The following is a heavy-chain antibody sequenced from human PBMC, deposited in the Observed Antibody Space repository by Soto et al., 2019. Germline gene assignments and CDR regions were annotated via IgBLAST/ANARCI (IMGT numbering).Heavy chain of an antibody. CDR1: GFTFSSYW. V-gene: IGHV3-7*01. Sequence: EVQLVESGGGLVQPGGSLRLSCAASGFTFSSYWMSWVRQAPGKGLEWVANIKQDGSEKYYVDSVKGRFTISRDNAKNSLYLQMNSLRAEDTAVYYCARDQSPPQFGGVIAKVYYFDYWGQGTLVTVSS. CDR2: IKQDGSEK. D-gene: IGHD3-16*02. CDR3: ARDQSPPQFGGVIAKVYYFDY. J-gene: IGHJ4*02.